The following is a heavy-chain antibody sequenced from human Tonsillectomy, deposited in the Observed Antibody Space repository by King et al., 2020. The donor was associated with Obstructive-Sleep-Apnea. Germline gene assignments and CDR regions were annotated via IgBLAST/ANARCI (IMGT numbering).Heavy chain of an antibody. D-gene: IGHD3-3*01. Sequence: QLQESGPGLVKPSETLSLTCTVSGGSISSYYWSWIRQPPGRGLDGIGNFFYRGSTNYNPSLKSGVTIPVDTSKNQFSLKLGSLTAADTAVYYCARFGDDFWSGYYTPFDYWGQGTLVTVSS. CDR1: GGSISSYY. CDR2: FFYRGST. CDR3: ARFGDDFWSGYYTPFDY. J-gene: IGHJ4*02. V-gene: IGHV4-59*01.